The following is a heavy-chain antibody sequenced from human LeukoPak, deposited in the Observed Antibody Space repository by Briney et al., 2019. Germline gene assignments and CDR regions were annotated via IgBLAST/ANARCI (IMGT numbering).Heavy chain of an antibody. D-gene: IGHD6-13*01. CDR3: TRKGAAAFFDY. J-gene: IGHJ4*02. CDR1: GFSFNNAW. V-gene: IGHV3-15*01. Sequence: GGSLRLSCAASGFSFNNAWMSWVRQAPGKGLEWVGRIKSKTDGGTTDYAAPVKGRFTISRDDSKNTVYLQMNSLEAEDTAVYYCTRKGAAAFFDYWGQGTLVTVSS. CDR2: IKSKTDGGTT.